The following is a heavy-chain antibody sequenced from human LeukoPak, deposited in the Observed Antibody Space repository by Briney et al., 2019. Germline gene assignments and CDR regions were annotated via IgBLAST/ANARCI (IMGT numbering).Heavy chain of an antibody. CDR3: ARGTYYYDGSGYSFDYFDY. Sequence: SVKVSCKASGGTFSSYAISWVRQAPGQGLEWMGRIIPILGIANYAQKFQGRVTITADKSTSTAYMELSSLRSEDTAVYYCARGTYYYDGSGYSFDYFDYWGQGTLVTVSS. J-gene: IGHJ4*02. CDR1: GGTFSSYA. CDR2: IIPILGIA. D-gene: IGHD3-22*01. V-gene: IGHV1-69*04.